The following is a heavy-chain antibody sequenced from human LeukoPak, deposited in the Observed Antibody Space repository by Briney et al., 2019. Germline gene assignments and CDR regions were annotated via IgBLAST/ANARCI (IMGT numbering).Heavy chain of an antibody. CDR1: GFTFDDYA. CDR3: AKAGGPDYYYGMDV. D-gene: IGHD3-10*01. J-gene: IGHJ6*02. V-gene: IGHV3-9*01. Sequence: GGSLRLSCAASGFTFDDYAVHWVRQAPGKGLEGVPGISWNSGSIGYADSVKGRFTISRDNAKNSLYLQMNSLRAEDTALYYCAKAGGPDYYYGMDVWGQGTTVTVSS. CDR2: ISWNSGSI.